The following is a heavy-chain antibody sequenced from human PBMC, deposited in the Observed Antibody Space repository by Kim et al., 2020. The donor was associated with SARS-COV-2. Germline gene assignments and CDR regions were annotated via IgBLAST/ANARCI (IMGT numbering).Heavy chain of an antibody. Sequence: HSGSTNYNPSLKSRVTISVDTSKNQFSLKLSSVTAADTAVYYCARNYAGWGQGTLVTVSS. J-gene: IGHJ4*02. CDR2: HSGST. CDR3: ARNYAG. D-gene: IGHD1-7*01. V-gene: IGHV4-34*01.